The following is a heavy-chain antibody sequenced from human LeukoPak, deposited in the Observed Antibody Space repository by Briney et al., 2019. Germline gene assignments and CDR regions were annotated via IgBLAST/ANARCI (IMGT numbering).Heavy chain of an antibody. J-gene: IGHJ4*02. CDR3: ARGPNSNWSGLDF. CDR1: GFSFSGHW. CDR2: ISPTGSTT. Sequence: PGGSLRLSCTASGFSFSGHWMHWARQLPGEGLVWVSRISPTGSTTSYADSVKGRFTVSRDNAKNTLYLQVNNLRAEDTAVYYCARGPNSNWSGLDFWGQGTLLTLSS. D-gene: IGHD6-6*01. V-gene: IGHV3-74*01.